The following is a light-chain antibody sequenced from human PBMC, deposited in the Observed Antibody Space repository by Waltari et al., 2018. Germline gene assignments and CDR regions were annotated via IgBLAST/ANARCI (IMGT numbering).Light chain of an antibody. J-gene: IGKJ2*01. Sequence: EIVLTQSPGTLSLSPGERATLSCRASQSVSSSYLAWYQQKPGQAPRLLIYGASSRATGTPDRFSGSGSGTDFTLTISSLQSEDFAVYYCQQYNNWPYTFGQGTKLEIK. CDR1: QSVSSSY. CDR3: QQYNNWPYT. V-gene: IGKV3-20*01. CDR2: GAS.